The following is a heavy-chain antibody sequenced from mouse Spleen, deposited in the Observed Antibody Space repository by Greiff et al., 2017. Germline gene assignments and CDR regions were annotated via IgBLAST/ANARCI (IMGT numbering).Heavy chain of an antibody. CDR2: IDPSDSYT. Sequence: QVQLQQPGAELVMPGASVKLSCKASGYTFTSYWMHWVKQRPGQGLEWIGEIDPSDSYTNYNQKFKGKATLTVDKSSSTAYMQLSSLTSEDSAVYYCARIDYGYDGGYFDVWGAGTTVTVSS. J-gene: IGHJ1*01. CDR3: ARIDYGYDGGYFDV. D-gene: IGHD2-2*01. CDR1: GYTFTSYW. V-gene: IGHV1-69*01.